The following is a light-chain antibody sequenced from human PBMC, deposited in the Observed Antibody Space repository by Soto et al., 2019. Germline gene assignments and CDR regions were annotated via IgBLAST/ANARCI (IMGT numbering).Light chain of an antibody. CDR1: SGYSTYA. V-gene: IGLV4-69*01. J-gene: IGLJ3*02. Sequence: QPVLTQSPSASASLGASVKLTCTLSSGYSTYAIAWHQQQSEKGPRFLMKLNYDGTHSKGDGFFDRFSGSSSGAERHLTISSLQSEDEADYYCQSLGTGIQVFGGGTQLTVL. CDR3: QSLGTGIQV. CDR2: LNYDGTH.